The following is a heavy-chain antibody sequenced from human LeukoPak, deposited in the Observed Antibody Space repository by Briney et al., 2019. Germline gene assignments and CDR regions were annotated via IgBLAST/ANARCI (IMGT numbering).Heavy chain of an antibody. CDR2: IKPDGSEK. Sequence: GGSLRLSCAGSGFTFSSYWMSWVRQAPGKGLEWVANIKPDGSEKFYMDSVKGRFTIYRDNSKNSLYLQMNSLRAEDTAVYYCARYSGSVSFDPWGQGSLVTVSS. CDR1: GFTFSSYW. V-gene: IGHV3-7*01. J-gene: IGHJ5*02. CDR3: ARYSGSVSFDP. D-gene: IGHD3-10*01.